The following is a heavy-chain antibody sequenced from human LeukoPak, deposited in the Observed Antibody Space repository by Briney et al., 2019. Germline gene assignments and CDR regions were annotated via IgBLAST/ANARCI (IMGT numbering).Heavy chain of an antibody. V-gene: IGHV1-18*01. CDR2: ISAYNGNT. CDR1: GYTFTSYG. Sequence: ASVKVSCKASGYTFTSYGISWVRQAPGQGLEWMGWISAYNGNTNYAKKLQGRGTMTTDTSTSTAYMEMRSLGSDDADVYYCARDPFFRQQLLSPYYYHYYYMDVWGKGTTVTVSS. J-gene: IGHJ6*03. CDR3: ARDPFFRQQLLSPYYYHYYYMDV. D-gene: IGHD6-13*01.